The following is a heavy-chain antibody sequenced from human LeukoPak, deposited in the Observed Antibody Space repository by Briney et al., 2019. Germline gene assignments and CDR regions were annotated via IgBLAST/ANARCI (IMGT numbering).Heavy chain of an antibody. Sequence: PGGPLRLSCGVSGFSFKSYSMNWVRQAPGEGLEWVASILGSGSEMFYADSAKGRFIISRDNSNNSLYLQMNSLRVEDTAVYYCATFVGVVPGGLLLWGKGTTVIVSS. J-gene: IGHJ6*04. V-gene: IGHV3-21*06. CDR2: ILGSGSEM. D-gene: IGHD2-8*02. CDR3: ATFVGVVPGGLLL. CDR1: GFSFKSYS.